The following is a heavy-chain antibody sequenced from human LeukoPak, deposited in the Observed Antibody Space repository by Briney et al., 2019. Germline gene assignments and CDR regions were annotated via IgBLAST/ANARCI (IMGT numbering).Heavy chain of an antibody. CDR3: AGHPPQFVVRGVNGFDY. V-gene: IGHV4-61*02. Sequence: PSETLSLTCTVSGGSISSGSYYWSWIRQPAGKGLEWIGRIYTSGSTNYNPSLKSRVTISVDTSKNQFSLKLSSVTAADTAVYYCAGHPPQFVVRGVNGFDYWGQGTLVTVSS. J-gene: IGHJ4*02. D-gene: IGHD3-10*01. CDR1: GGSISSGSYY. CDR2: IYTSGST.